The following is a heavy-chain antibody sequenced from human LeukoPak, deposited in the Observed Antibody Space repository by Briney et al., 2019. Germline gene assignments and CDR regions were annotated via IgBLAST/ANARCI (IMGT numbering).Heavy chain of an antibody. V-gene: IGHV3-21*01. CDR3: ARGGRYSSSWYNWFDP. D-gene: IGHD6-13*01. CDR1: GFTFSSYS. CDR2: ISSSSSYI. J-gene: IGHJ5*02. Sequence: KSGGSLRLSCAASGFTFSSYSMNWVRQAPGKGLEWVSSISSSSSYIYYADSVKGRFTISRDNAKNSLYLQMNSLRAEDTAVYYCARGGRYSSSWYNWFDPWGQGTLVTVSS.